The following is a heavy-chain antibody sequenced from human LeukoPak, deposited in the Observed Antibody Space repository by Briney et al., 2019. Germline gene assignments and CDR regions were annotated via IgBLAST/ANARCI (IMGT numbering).Heavy chain of an antibody. V-gene: IGHV3-7*01. Sequence: PGGSLGLSCAASGFTFSSYWMSWVRQAPGKGLEWVANIKQDGSEKYYVDSVKGRFTISRDNAKNSLYLQMNSLRAEDTAVYYCARMITIFGVDPFFDYWGQGTLVTVSS. J-gene: IGHJ4*02. CDR2: IKQDGSEK. CDR1: GFTFSSYW. CDR3: ARMITIFGVDPFFDY. D-gene: IGHD3-3*01.